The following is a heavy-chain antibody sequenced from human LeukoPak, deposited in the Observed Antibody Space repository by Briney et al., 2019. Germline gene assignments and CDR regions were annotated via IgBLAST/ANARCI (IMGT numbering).Heavy chain of an antibody. J-gene: IGHJ4*02. Sequence: GGSLRLSCAASVFTFSTYAMSWVRQAPGKGLEWVSAISGSGGSTYYADSVKGRFTISRENSKNTVYLQMNSLRAEDTAVYYCAKELGSSGYFDYWGQGTLVTVSS. CDR1: VFTFSTYA. D-gene: IGHD3-22*01. V-gene: IGHV3-23*01. CDR2: ISGSGGST. CDR3: AKELGSSGYFDY.